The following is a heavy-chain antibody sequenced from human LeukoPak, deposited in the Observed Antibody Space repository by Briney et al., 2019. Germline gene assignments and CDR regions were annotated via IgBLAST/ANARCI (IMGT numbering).Heavy chain of an antibody. V-gene: IGHV3-21*01. CDR2: ISSSSSYI. CDR1: GFTFSTYN. D-gene: IGHD3-22*01. CDR3: ARDGQNTYYYDSSGYYLAY. Sequence: GGSLRLSCAASGFTFSTYNMNWVRQAPGKGLEWVSSISSSSSYIYYADSVKGRFTISRDNAKNSLYLQMNSLRAEDTAVYYCARDGQNTYYYDSSGYYLAYWGQGTLVTVSS. J-gene: IGHJ4*02.